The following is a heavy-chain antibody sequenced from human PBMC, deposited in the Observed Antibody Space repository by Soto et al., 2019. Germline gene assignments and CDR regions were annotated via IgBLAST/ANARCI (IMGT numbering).Heavy chain of an antibody. CDR3: ARVAADAYWSGYDDY. Sequence: QEQLQESGPRLVKPSENLSLTCSVSGGSISNYHWSWIRQPPGKGLEWIGYISYTGSTNYSPSLKSRVTMLLATSKKQFSLKLSSVTAADTAVYYCARVAADAYWSGYDDYWGQGTLVNVSS. J-gene: IGHJ4*02. CDR1: GGSISNYH. V-gene: IGHV4-59*01. D-gene: IGHD3-3*01. CDR2: ISYTGST.